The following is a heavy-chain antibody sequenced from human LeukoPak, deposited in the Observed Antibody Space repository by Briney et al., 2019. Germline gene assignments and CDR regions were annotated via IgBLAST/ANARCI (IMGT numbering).Heavy chain of an antibody. V-gene: IGHV3-33*01. CDR3: ARGRYCSGQNCYFDY. D-gene: IGHD2-15*01. J-gene: IGHJ4*02. CDR2: IWYDGSNK. Sequence: PGGPLRLSCTPCGFHFRSYAMQGLRRAPARGLEWVAVIWYDGSNKYGPDSVTGRFTIYRDNSKNTLYLKMNSLRAEDTAVYYCARGRYCSGQNCYFDYWGQGTLVTVSS. CDR1: GFHFRSYA.